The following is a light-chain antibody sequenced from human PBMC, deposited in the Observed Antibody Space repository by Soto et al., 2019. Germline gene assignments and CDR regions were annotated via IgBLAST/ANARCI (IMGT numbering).Light chain of an antibody. J-gene: IGKJ4*01. Sequence: IVMTQYPVTLSLSPGARATLSCRASQNISRSLAWYQQKPGQGPSLLIYGTSTRAGGVPARFSGGGSGTDFTLTISSLEPEDFAVYYCQQRSNWRLTFGRGTKVDI. CDR2: GTS. V-gene: IGKV3-11*01. CDR3: QQRSNWRLT. CDR1: QNISRS.